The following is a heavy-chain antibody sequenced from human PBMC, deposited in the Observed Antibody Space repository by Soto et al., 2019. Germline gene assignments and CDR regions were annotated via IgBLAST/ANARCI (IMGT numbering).Heavy chain of an antibody. CDR1: GFTFSNAW. CDR2: IKSKTDGGTT. CDR3: TTGGGRFVRSFDI. J-gene: IGHJ3*02. Sequence: EVQLVESGGGLVKPGGSLRLSCAASGFTFSNAWMSWVRQAPGKGLEWVGRIKSKTDGGTTDYAAPVKGRFAISRDDSKNTLYLQMNSLKTEDTAVYYCTTGGGRFVRSFDIWGQGTMVTVSS. V-gene: IGHV3-15*01.